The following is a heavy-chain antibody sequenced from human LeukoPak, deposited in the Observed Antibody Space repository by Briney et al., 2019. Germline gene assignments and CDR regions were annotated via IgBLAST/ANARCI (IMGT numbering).Heavy chain of an antibody. V-gene: IGHV3-7*01. Sequence: GGSLRLSCAASGFSFNAYWMAWVRQAPGTGLEWVANINPAGSETFHVDPVKGRFSNSRDHAKNLVYLQMNSLRAEDTAVYYCATFGLVAALDLWGQGTLVTVSS. CDR2: INPAGSET. CDR1: GFSFNAYW. J-gene: IGHJ4*02. CDR3: ATFGLVAALDL. D-gene: IGHD5-12*01.